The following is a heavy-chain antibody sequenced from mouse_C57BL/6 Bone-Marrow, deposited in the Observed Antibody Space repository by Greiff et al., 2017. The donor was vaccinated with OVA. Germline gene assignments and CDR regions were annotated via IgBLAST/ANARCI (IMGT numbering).Heavy chain of an antibody. CDR1: GYSITSGYY. V-gene: IGHV3-6*01. CDR2: ISYDGSN. D-gene: IGHD4-1*01. J-gene: IGHJ3*01. CDR3: ARAWDRWFAY. Sequence: EVHLVESGPGLVKPSQSLSLTCSVTGYSITSGYYWNWIRQFPGNKLEWMGYISYDGSNNYNPSLKNRISITRDTSKNHFFLKLNSVTTEDTATYYCARAWDRWFAYWGQGTLVTVSA.